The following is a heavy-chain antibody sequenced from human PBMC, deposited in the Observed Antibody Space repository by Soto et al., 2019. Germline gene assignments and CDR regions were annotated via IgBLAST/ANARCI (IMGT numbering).Heavy chain of an antibody. J-gene: IGHJ4*02. V-gene: IGHV3-23*01. CDR2: IINSGDST. Sequence: EVQLLESGGGLVQPGGSLRLSCAACGFTFSTYAMSWVRQAPGTGIEWVSKIINSGDSTYYADSVKGRFTIARDNSTNTVYLQMKSLRAEDTAVYYCATGQQLGYWGQGALVTVSS. D-gene: IGHD6-13*01. CDR3: ATGQQLGY. CDR1: GFTFSTYA.